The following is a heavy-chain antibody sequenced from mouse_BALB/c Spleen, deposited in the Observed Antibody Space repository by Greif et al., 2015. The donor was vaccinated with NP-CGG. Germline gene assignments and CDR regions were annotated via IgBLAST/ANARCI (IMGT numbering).Heavy chain of an antibody. CDR2: ISNGGGST. D-gene: IGHD2-10*02. V-gene: IGHV5-12-2*01. CDR3: ASSQYGNYRAWFAY. J-gene: IGHJ3*01. Sequence: EVHLVESGGGLVQPGGSLKLSCAASGFTFSSYTMSWVRQTPEKRLEWVAYISNGGGSTYYPDTVKGRFTISRDNAKNTLYLQMSSLKSEDTAMYYCASSQYGNYRAWFAYWGQGTLVTVSA. CDR1: GFTFSSYT.